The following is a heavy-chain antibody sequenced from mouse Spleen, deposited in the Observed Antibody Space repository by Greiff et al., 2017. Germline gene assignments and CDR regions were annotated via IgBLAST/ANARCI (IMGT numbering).Heavy chain of an antibody. CDR3: ARWRGNYDVAMDY. V-gene: IGHV1-52*01. CDR1: GYTFTSYW. J-gene: IGHJ4*01. CDR2: IDPSDSET. Sequence: QVQLQQSGAELVRPGSSVKLSCKASGYTFTSYWMHWVKQRPIQGLEWIGNIDPSDSETHYNQKFKDKATLTVDKSSSTAYMQLSSLTSEDSAVYYCARWRGNYDVAMDYWGQGTSVTVSS. D-gene: IGHD2-1*01.